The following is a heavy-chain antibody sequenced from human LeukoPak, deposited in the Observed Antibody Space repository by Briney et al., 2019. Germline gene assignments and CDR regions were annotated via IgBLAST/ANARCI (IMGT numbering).Heavy chain of an antibody. CDR2: ISGSGGST. Sequence: RPGGSLRLSCAASGFTFSSYAMSWVRQAPGKGLEWVSAISGSGGSTYYADSVKGRFTISRDNSKNTLYLQMNSLRAEDTAVYYCAKDPDDWNAAFDYWGQGTLVTVSS. CDR1: GFTFSSYA. J-gene: IGHJ4*02. V-gene: IGHV3-23*01. CDR3: AKDPDDWNAAFDY. D-gene: IGHD1-1*01.